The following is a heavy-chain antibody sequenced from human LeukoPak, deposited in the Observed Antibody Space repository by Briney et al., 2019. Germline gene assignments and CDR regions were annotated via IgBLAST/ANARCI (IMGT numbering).Heavy chain of an antibody. J-gene: IGHJ4*02. Sequence: GASVKVSCKASGGTFSSYAISWVRQAPGQGLEWMGGIIPIFGTADYAQKFQGRVTITADESTSTAYMELSSLRSEDTAVYYCAMRGGSGSYDYWGQGTLVTVSS. V-gene: IGHV1-69*13. CDR3: AMRGGSGSYDY. CDR2: IIPIFGTA. CDR1: GGTFSSYA. D-gene: IGHD1-26*01.